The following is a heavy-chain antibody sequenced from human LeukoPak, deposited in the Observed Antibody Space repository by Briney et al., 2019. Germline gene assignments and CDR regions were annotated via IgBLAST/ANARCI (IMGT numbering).Heavy chain of an antibody. Sequence: PSETLSLTCTVSGGSISSSSHYWSWIRQSPGKGLEWIGYISYSGITNYNPSLKSRVTISVDTSKNHFSLRLSSVTAADTAVYYCASRAHCSGGSCYGNWFDPWGQGTLVTVSS. CDR2: ISYSGIT. V-gene: IGHV4-61*03. CDR1: GGSISSSSHY. CDR3: ASRAHCSGGSCYGNWFDP. D-gene: IGHD2-15*01. J-gene: IGHJ5*02.